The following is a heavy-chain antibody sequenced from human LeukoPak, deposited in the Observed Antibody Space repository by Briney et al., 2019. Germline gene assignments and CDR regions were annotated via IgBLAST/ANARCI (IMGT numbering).Heavy chain of an antibody. V-gene: IGHV1-8*03. D-gene: IGHD6-6*01. CDR1: GYTFTSYD. CDR2: MNPNSGNT. Sequence: ASVKVFCKASGYTFTSYDINWVRQATGQGLEWMGWMNPNSGNTGYAQKFQGRATITRNTSISTAYMELSSLRSEDTAVYYCARARSSSTRLDYWGQGTLVTVSS. J-gene: IGHJ4*02. CDR3: ARARSSSTRLDY.